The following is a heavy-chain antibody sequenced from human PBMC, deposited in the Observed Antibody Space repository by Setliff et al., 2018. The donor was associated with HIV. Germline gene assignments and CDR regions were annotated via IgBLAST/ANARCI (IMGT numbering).Heavy chain of an antibody. D-gene: IGHD5-12*01. J-gene: IGHJ4*02. CDR3: HSGYDTEEQSYFDY. Sequence: GGSLRLSCAASGFTFSSYWIHWVRQAPGRGLVWVSRISADGGDTTYADSVKDRFTISRDNAKNTLYLQMNSLRAEDTGVYYCHSGYDTEEQSYFDYWGQGALVTVSS. V-gene: IGHV3-74*01. CDR2: ISADGGDT. CDR1: GFTFSSYW.